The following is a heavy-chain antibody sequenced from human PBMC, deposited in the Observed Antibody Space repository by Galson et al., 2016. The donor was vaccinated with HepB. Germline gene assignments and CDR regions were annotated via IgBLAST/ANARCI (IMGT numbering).Heavy chain of an antibody. D-gene: IGHD1-1*01. V-gene: IGHV1-18*01. CDR2: ISANNGNT. Sequence: SVKVSCKASGYTFTSYGITWVRQAPGQGLEWMGWISANNGNTNYARKFQGRVTMTTDTPTSTAYMELRSLRSDDTAVYYCARDDWNRAGHVWGQGTLVTGSS. CDR3: ARDDWNRAGHV. J-gene: IGHJ4*02. CDR1: GYTFTSYG.